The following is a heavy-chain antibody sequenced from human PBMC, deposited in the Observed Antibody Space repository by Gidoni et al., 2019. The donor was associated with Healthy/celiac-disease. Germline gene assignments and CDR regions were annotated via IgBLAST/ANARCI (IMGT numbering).Heavy chain of an antibody. V-gene: IGHV3-23*01. Sequence: EAQLLESGGGLVQPGGSLSLSCAASGFPLSSYAMTWVRQGPGGGLEWVSSILSSSGSTYYADSVKGRFTISRDNSKNTIYLQMDGLRAEDTALYYCAKDYGDQPSRDFSDVWGQGTMVTVSS. CDR1: GFPLSSYA. D-gene: IGHD4-17*01. J-gene: IGHJ3*01. CDR2: ILSSSGST. CDR3: AKDYGDQPSRDFSDV.